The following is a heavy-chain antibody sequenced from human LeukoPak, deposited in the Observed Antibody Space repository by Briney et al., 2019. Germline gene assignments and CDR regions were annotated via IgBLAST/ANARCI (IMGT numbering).Heavy chain of an antibody. CDR1: GYTFTSNY. V-gene: IGHV1-46*01. Sequence: ASVKVSCKAFGYTFTSNYMHWVRQAPGQGPEWMGVISPSGGSTTYAQKFQGRVTLTRDMSTSTDYLELSSLRSEDTAVYYCATDFIVGATFFWGQGTLVTVSS. D-gene: IGHD1-26*01. CDR2: ISPSGGST. CDR3: ATDFIVGATFF. J-gene: IGHJ4*02.